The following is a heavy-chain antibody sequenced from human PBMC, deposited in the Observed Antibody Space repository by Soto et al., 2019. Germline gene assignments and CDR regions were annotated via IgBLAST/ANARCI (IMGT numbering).Heavy chain of an antibody. J-gene: IGHJ5*02. Sequence: EVQLVESGGGLVQPGRSLRLSCAASGFTFDDYAMHWVRQAPGKGLEWVSGISWNSGSIGYADSVKGRFTISRDNAKNSLYLQMNSLRAEDTALYYCAKDRGNWNDLGWFDPWGQGTLVTVSS. CDR1: GFTFDDYA. CDR3: AKDRGNWNDLGWFDP. CDR2: ISWNSGSI. D-gene: IGHD1-1*01. V-gene: IGHV3-9*01.